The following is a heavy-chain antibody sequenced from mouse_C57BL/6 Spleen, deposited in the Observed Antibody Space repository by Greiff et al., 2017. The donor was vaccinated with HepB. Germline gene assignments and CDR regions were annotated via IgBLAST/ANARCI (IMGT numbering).Heavy chain of an antibody. J-gene: IGHJ2*01. CDR1: GYTFTDYY. CDR2: IYPGSGNT. CDR3: ARGEDYYGSSYAY. Sequence: VQLQQSGAELVRPGASVKLSCKASGYTFTDYYINWVKQRPGQGLEWIARIYPGSGNTYYNEKFKGKATLTAEKSSSTAYMQLSSLTSEDSAVYFCARGEDYYGSSYAYWGQGTTLTVSS. V-gene: IGHV1-76*01. D-gene: IGHD1-1*01.